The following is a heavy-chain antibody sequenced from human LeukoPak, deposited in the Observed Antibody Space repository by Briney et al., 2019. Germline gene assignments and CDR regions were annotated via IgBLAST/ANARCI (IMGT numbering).Heavy chain of an antibody. CDR1: GSSISSYY. Sequence: SETLSLTCTVSGSSISSYYWSWIRQPPGKGLEWIGYIYYSGSTNYNPSLKSRVTISVDTSKNQFSLKLSSVTAADTAVYYCASIAAAEETWGQGTLVTVSS. D-gene: IGHD6-13*01. V-gene: IGHV4-59*01. CDR3: ASIAAAEET. CDR2: IYYSGST. J-gene: IGHJ5*02.